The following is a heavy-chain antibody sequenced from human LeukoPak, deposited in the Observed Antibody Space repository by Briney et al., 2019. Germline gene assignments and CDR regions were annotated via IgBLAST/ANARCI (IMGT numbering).Heavy chain of an antibody. CDR1: GFTLSSHS. Sequence: GGSLRLSCAASGFTLSSHSMIWVRQAPGKGLEGGSYISSSSSNINYADSVKGRFTISRDNAKNSLYLQMNSLRAEDTAVYYCARSDWAYWGQGTLVTVSS. CDR2: ISSSSSNI. V-gene: IGHV3-48*01. CDR3: ARSDWAY. D-gene: IGHD2-21*01. J-gene: IGHJ4*02.